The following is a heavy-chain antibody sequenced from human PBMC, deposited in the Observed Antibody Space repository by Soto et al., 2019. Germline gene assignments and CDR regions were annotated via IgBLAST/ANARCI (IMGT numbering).Heavy chain of an antibody. V-gene: IGHV3-30*18. J-gene: IGHJ5*02. Sequence: LRLSCVASGFTFSIYGMHWVRQTPGKGLEWVAVISNDGNKKYYVESVEGRFSISRDNSKDTVYLQMNNVRPEDTAKYYCAKDKVPYYDFWSGQRWFDPWGQGTQVTVSS. CDR1: GFTFSIYG. CDR3: AKDKVPYYDFWSGQRWFDP. D-gene: IGHD3-3*01. CDR2: ISNDGNKK.